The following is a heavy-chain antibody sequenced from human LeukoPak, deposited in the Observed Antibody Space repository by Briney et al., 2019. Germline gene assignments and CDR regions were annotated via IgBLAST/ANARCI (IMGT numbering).Heavy chain of an antibody. J-gene: IGHJ4*02. CDR3: ARSYGSYEAFDY. CDR1: GFTFSDYY. V-gene: IGHV3-11*01. Sequence: GGSLRLSCAASGFTFSDYYMSWIRQAPGKGLEWVSYISSSGNTIYYADSVKGRFTISRDNAKNSLYLQMNSLRAEDTALYYCARSYGSYEAFDYWGQGTLVTVSS. CDR2: ISSSGNTI. D-gene: IGHD1-26*01.